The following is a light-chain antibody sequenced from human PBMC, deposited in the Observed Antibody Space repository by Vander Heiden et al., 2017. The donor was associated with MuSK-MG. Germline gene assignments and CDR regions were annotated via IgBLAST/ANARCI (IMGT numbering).Light chain of an antibody. Sequence: QSALTQPASVSGSPGQAITISCTGSFFDIGFYDSVSWYQHHPAKAPKLLIFGVSDRPSGVSDRFSGSKSANTASLTISGLQAEDEAVYYCSSYSSNTTLAFGGGTKVTVL. CDR2: GVS. CDR3: SSYSSNTTLA. V-gene: IGLV2-14*03. J-gene: IGLJ2*01. CDR1: FFDIGFYDS.